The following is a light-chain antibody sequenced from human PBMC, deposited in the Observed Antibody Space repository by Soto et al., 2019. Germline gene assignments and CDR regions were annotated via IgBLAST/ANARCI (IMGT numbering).Light chain of an antibody. CDR3: QQRSNWPPEIT. CDR1: QSVSIS. J-gene: IGKJ5*01. CDR2: DVS. Sequence: VLAQSPATLSLSPGDSATLSCRASQSVSISLAWYQQKPGKAPRLLIYDVSNRATGVPARFSGSGSGTDFTLNVSSLEPEDFALYYCQQRSNWPPEITCGQGTRLEIK. V-gene: IGKV3-11*01.